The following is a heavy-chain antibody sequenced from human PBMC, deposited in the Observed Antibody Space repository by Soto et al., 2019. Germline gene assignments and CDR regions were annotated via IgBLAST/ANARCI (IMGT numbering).Heavy chain of an antibody. CDR1: GFTFSSYA. CDR3: AKVFVFTMREGFDY. CDR2: ITGSGDST. V-gene: IGHV3-23*01. Sequence: EVQLLESGGGLVQPGGSLRLSCAASGFTFSSYAMSWVRQAPGKGLEWVSAITGSGDSTYYADSVKGRFTVSRDNSKNPLQLPMNSRRAEDTAVYYCAKVFVFTMREGFDYWGLGTLVTVSS. D-gene: IGHD3-3*01. J-gene: IGHJ4*02.